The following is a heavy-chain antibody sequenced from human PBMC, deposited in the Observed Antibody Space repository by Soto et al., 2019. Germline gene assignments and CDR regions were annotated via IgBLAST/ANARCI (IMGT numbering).Heavy chain of an antibody. Sequence: QVQLQESGPGLVKPSQTLSLTCTVSGGSISSGGYYWSWIRQHPGKGLEWIGYIYYSGSTYYNPSLKSRVTISVDTSKNQFSLQLSSVTAADTAVYYCARDPGGYDFDWYFDLWGRGTLVTVSS. J-gene: IGHJ2*01. V-gene: IGHV4-31*03. CDR2: IYYSGST. CDR3: ARDPGGYDFDWYFDL. CDR1: GGSISSGGYY. D-gene: IGHD5-12*01.